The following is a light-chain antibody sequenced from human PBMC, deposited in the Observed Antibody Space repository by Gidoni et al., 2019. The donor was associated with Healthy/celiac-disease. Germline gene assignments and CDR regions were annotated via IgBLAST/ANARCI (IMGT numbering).Light chain of an antibody. CDR2: WAS. J-gene: IGKJ2*01. CDR3: QQYYTTPFT. V-gene: IGKV4-1*01. Sequence: DIVLTQSADSLAVSLGERATINCKPSQSILFNFNNKNYLAWYQQKPRQPPKLLIYWASIRESGVPDRFSGTGSGSDFTLTINSLQAEDVAVYYCQQYYTTPFTFDQGTKVEIK. CDR1: QSILFNFNNKNY.